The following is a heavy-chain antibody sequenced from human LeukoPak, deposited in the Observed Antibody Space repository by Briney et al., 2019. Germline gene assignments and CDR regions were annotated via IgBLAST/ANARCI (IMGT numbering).Heavy chain of an antibody. J-gene: IGHJ4*02. CDR2: LSYTGKT. Sequence: SETLSLTCLVSGASVSSSHWNWIRQLPGKGLEWIGCLSYTGKTDYNPSLTSRVTISLDTSKNQVSLKLKSLTAADTAVYYCSEGYFEPFDHWGQGISVTVCS. CDR3: SEGYFEPFDH. D-gene: IGHD5-24*01. V-gene: IGHV4-59*02. CDR1: GASVSSSH.